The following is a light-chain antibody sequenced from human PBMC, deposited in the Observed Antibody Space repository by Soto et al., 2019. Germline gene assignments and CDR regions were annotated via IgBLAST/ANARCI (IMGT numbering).Light chain of an antibody. Sequence: DIPMTQSPSTLSGSVGDRVTINCRASQTISSWLAWYQQKPGKAPKLLIYKASTLKSGVPSRFSGSGSGTEFTLTINSLQPDDFATYYCQQYHIYSGTFGQGTKVDIK. V-gene: IGKV1-5*03. J-gene: IGKJ1*01. CDR3: QQYHIYSGT. CDR1: QTISSW. CDR2: KAS.